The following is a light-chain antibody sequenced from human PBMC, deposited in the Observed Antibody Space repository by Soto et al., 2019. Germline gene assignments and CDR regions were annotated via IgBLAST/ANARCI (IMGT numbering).Light chain of an antibody. Sequence: QSVLTQPPSASGTPGQRVTISYSGSTSDIGTNSVNWYQQLPGTAPKLLIFGSNQRPSGVPDRFSGSKSGTSASLAISGLQSEDEADYYCAAWDDSLYGVVFGGGTKLTVL. CDR1: TSDIGTNS. CDR2: GSN. J-gene: IGLJ2*01. V-gene: IGLV1-44*01. CDR3: AAWDDSLYGVV.